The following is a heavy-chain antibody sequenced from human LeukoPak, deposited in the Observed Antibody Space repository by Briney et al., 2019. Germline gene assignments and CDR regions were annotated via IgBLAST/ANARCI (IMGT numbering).Heavy chain of an antibody. V-gene: IGHV1-69*13. Sequence: GASVKVSCKASGGTFSSYAISWVRQAPGQGLEWMGGIIPIFGTANYAQKFQGRVTNTADESTSTAYMELSSLRSEDTAVYYCARTNYDFWSGYYLSYYYYGMDVWGQGTTVTVSS. CDR2: IIPIFGTA. D-gene: IGHD3-3*01. CDR1: GGTFSSYA. CDR3: ARTNYDFWSGYYLSYYYYGMDV. J-gene: IGHJ6*02.